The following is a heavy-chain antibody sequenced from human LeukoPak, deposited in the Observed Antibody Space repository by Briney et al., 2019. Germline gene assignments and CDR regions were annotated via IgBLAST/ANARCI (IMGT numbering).Heavy chain of an antibody. CDR2: ISGSGGST. J-gene: IGHJ4*02. Sequence: GGSLRLSCAASGFTFSSYAMSWVRQAPGKGLEWVSAISGSGGSTYYADSVQGRFTISRDNSKSTLYLQMNSLRAEDTAVYYCTTDIEGSGTYSFGGQGTLVTVSS. V-gene: IGHV3-23*01. CDR1: GFTFSSYA. CDR3: TTDIEGSGTYSF. D-gene: IGHD3-10*01.